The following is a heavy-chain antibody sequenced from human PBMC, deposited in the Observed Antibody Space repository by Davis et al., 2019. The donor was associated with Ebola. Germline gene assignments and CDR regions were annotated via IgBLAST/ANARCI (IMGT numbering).Heavy chain of an antibody. CDR3: ARDQHYDFWSGCSY. Sequence: AALVKVSCKASGYTFTDYYIHWIRQAPGQGLEWMGWINPNSGDTNYARKFQDRVTMTRDSSTSTAYMGLNGLRSDDTAVYYCARDQHYDFWSGCSYWGQGTPVTVST. D-gene: IGHD3-3*01. CDR2: INPNSGDT. J-gene: IGHJ4*02. CDR1: GYTFTDYY. V-gene: IGHV1-2*02.